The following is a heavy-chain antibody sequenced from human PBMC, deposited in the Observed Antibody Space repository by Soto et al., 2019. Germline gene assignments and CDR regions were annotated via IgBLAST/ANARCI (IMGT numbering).Heavy chain of an antibody. V-gene: IGHV1-46*01. CDR1: GYTFTSYY. CDR3: ARGHRSGSYLLVIYYYYGMDV. D-gene: IGHD1-26*01. CDR2: INPSGGST. Sequence: GASVKVSCKASGYTFTSYYVHWVRQAPGQGLEWMGKINPSGGSTSYAQKFQGRVTMTRDTSTSTVYMELSSLRSEDTAVYYCARGHRSGSYLLVIYYYYGMDVWGQGTTVTVSS. J-gene: IGHJ6*02.